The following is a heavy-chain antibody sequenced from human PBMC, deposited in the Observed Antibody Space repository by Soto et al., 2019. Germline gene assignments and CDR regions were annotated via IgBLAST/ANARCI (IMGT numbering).Heavy chain of an antibody. D-gene: IGHD1-7*01. Sequence: ASVKVSCKASGYTFTDYYMHWVRQAPGQGLEWMGWINPNSGGTNYAQKFQGRVTMTRDTSISTAYMELSRLRSDDTAVYYCARKLELRGSYYYYCDMDFWGQGTPVTVSS. CDR3: ARKLELRGSYYYYCDMDF. V-gene: IGHV1-2*02. CDR1: GYTFTDYY. CDR2: INPNSGGT. J-gene: IGHJ6*02.